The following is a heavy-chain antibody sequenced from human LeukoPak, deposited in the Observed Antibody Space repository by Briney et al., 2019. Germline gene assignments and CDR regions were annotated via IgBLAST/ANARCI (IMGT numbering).Heavy chain of an antibody. CDR2: IYYSGST. CDR1: GVSISSYY. D-gene: IGHD1-1*01. Sequence: SETLSLTCTVSGVSISSYYWTWIRQPPGKGLEWIGYIYYSGSTNYNPSLKSRVTISVDTSKNQFSLKLSSVTAADTAVYYCARVDGTTFFYYFDYWGQGTLVTVSS. J-gene: IGHJ4*02. V-gene: IGHV4-59*01. CDR3: ARVDGTTFFYYFDY.